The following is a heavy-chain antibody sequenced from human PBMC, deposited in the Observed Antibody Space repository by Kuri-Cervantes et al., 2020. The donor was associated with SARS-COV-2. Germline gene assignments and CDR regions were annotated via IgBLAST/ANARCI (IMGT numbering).Heavy chain of an antibody. CDR3: AREEIAVAVGEDFDY. J-gene: IGHJ4*02. V-gene: IGHV1-18*01. CDR1: GYTFTSYG. CDR2: ISAYNGNT. D-gene: IGHD6-19*01. Sequence: GESLKISCKASGYTFTSYGISWVRQAPGQGLEWMGWISAYNGNTNYAQKLQGRVTMTTDTSTSTAYMELRSLRSDDTAVYYCAREEIAVAVGEDFDYWGQGTLVTVSS.